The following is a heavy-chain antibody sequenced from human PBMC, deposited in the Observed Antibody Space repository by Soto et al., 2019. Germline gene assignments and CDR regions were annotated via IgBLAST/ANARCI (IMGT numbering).Heavy chain of an antibody. D-gene: IGHD2-2*01. J-gene: IGHJ6*02. V-gene: IGHV5-51*01. CDR2: IYPGDSDT. CDR1: GYSFTSYW. Sequence: KPPGESLKISCKGSGYSFTSYWIGWVRQMPGKGLEWMGIIYPGDSDTRYSPSFQGQVTISADKSISTAYLQWSSLKASDTAMYYCARIVPAANDGMDVWGQGTTVTVSS. CDR3: ARIVPAANDGMDV.